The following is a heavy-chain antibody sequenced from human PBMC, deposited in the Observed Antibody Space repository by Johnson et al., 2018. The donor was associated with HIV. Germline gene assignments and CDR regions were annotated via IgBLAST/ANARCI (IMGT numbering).Heavy chain of an antibody. Sequence: VQLVESGGSLVQPGGSLRLSCAASGFTFSNNAMSWVRQAPGKGLEWVAGISGTGDNTYYADSVKGRFTISRENSKNTVYLQLNSLRDEDTAVYYCAKVRWLRLDNEAFDSWGQGTMVTVS. J-gene: IGHJ3*02. D-gene: IGHD5-12*01. CDR1: GFTFSNNA. V-gene: IGHV3-23*04. CDR3: AKVRWLRLDNEAFDS. CDR2: ISGTGDNT.